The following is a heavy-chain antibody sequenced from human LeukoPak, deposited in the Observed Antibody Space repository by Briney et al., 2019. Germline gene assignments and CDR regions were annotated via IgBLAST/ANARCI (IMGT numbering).Heavy chain of an antibody. J-gene: IGHJ4*02. CDR1: GGSFSGYY. Sequence: PSETLSLTCAVYGGSFSGYYWSWIRQPPGKGLEWIGEINHSGSTNYNPSLKSRVTISVDTSKNQFSLKLSSVTAADTAVYYCARDVSGDHGDYWGQGTLVTVSS. CDR3: ARDVSGDHGDY. V-gene: IGHV4-34*01. D-gene: IGHD4-17*01. CDR2: INHSGST.